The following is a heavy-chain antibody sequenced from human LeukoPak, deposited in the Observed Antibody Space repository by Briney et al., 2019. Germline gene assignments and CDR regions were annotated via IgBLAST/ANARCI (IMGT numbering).Heavy chain of an antibody. V-gene: IGHV3-21*01. CDR1: GFTFSSYS. CDR2: ISSSSSYI. Sequence: GGSLRLSCAASGFTFSSYSMNWVRQAPGKGLEWVSSISSSSSYIYYADSVKGRFTISRDNAKNSLYLQKNSLRAEDTAVYYCARDGLRYFDWYDYDAFDIWGQGTMVTVSS. J-gene: IGHJ3*02. D-gene: IGHD3-9*01. CDR3: ARDGLRYFDWYDYDAFDI.